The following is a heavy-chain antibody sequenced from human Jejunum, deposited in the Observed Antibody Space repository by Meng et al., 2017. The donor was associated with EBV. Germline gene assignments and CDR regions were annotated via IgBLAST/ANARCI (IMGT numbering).Heavy chain of an antibody. D-gene: IGHD6-19*01. J-gene: IGHJ5*01. CDR3: AKRETSGWYDL. V-gene: IGHV3-53*01. Sequence: QLVDSGGGLIQPGGSLRLSCAASGFIVSNSYFSWVRQAPGKGLEWVSVIYSDSTTHYADSVKGRFTMSRDNSKSTLFLQMDSLRAEDTAIYYCAKRETSGWYDLWGQGTLVTVPS. CDR2: IYSDSTT. CDR1: GFIVSNSY.